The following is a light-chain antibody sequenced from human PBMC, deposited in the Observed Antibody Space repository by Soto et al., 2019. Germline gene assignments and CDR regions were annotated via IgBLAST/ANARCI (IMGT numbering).Light chain of an antibody. J-gene: IGKJ5*01. CDR2: KAS. Sequence: DIQMTQSPSTLSASVGDRVTITCRASQSISSWLAWYQQKPGKAPKLLIYKASSLESGVPSRFSGSGSGTEFTLTISSLQPDDFAVYYCQQRSNWPPLGQGTRLEIK. V-gene: IGKV1-5*03. CDR1: QSISSW. CDR3: QQRSNWPP.